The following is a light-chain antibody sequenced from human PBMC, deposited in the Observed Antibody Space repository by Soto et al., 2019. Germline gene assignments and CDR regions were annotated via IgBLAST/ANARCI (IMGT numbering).Light chain of an antibody. J-gene: IGKJ1*01. CDR3: HQRSHWRCT. V-gene: IGKV3-11*01. CDR1: QSVRSY. Sequence: EIVLTQSPATLSLSPGERATLSCRASQSVRSYLAWYQHKPGQAPRLLCYDASNRATGIPARFSGSGSGTEFPLTISSLEPEDFAVYYCHQRSHWRCTFGQGTKAEI. CDR2: DAS.